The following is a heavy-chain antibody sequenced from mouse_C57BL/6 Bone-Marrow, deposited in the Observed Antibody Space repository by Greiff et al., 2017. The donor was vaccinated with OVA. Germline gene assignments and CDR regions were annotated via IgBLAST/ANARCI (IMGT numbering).Heavy chain of an antibody. CDR3: ARGDDYYGKRAMDY. D-gene: IGHD1-1*01. J-gene: IGHJ4*01. CDR1: GYTFTSYW. V-gene: IGHV1-59*01. Sequence: QVQLQQPGAELVRPGTSVKLSCKASGYTFTSYWMHWVKQRPGQGLEWIGVIDPSDSYTNYNQKFKGKATLTVDTSSSTAYMQLSSLTSEDSAVDYCARGDDYYGKRAMDYWGQGTSVTVSS. CDR2: IDPSDSYT.